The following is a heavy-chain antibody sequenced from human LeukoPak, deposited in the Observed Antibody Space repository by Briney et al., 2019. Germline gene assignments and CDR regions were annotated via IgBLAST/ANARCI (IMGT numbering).Heavy chain of an antibody. V-gene: IGHV5-51*01. CDR3: ARRDYDILAGYYNYFDY. D-gene: IGHD3-9*01. J-gene: IGHJ4*02. CDR1: GYSFTSYW. Sequence: GESLKISCKGSGYSFTSYWIGWVRQIPGKGLEWMGIIYPGDSDTRYSPSFQGQDTISADKSSSTAYLQWSSLKASDIAMYYCARRDYDILAGYYNYFDYWGQGTLVTVSS. CDR2: IYPGDSDT.